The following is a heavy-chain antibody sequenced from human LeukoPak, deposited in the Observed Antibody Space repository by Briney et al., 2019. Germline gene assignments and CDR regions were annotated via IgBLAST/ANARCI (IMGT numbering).Heavy chain of an antibody. CDR2: INWNGGST. CDR1: GFTFSSYE. CDR3: ARDLIYNGGAFDI. V-gene: IGHV3-20*04. D-gene: IGHD1-14*01. J-gene: IGHJ3*02. Sequence: PGGSLRLSCAASGFTFSSYEMNWVRQAPGKGLEWVSGINWNGGSTGYADSVKGRFTISRDNAKNSLYLQMSSLRAEDTALYYCARDLIYNGGAFDIWGQGTMVTVSS.